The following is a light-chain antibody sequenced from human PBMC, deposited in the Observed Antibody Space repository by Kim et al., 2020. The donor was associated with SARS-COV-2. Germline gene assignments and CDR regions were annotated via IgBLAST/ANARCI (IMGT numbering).Light chain of an antibody. CDR2: END. CDR3: QSYDSSIPWV. V-gene: IGLV6-57*01. CDR1: SGSIASNY. J-gene: IGLJ3*02. Sequence: KTVTISCTRSSGSIASNYVQWYQQRPGSSPTTVIYENDQRPSGVPDRFSVSIDSSSNSASLAISGLKTEDEADYYCQSYDSSIPWVFGGGTQLTVL.